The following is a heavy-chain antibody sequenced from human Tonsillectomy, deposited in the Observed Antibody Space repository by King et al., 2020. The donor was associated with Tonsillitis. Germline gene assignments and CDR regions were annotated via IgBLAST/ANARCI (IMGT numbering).Heavy chain of an antibody. Sequence: DVQLVESGGGLVQPGGSLRLSCAASGFTFRNYDMNWVRQAPGKGLEWVSVISDSGSTFYADSVKGRFTISRDNSTNTLYLQMNSLRAEDTAVYYCAKSGPMIVVLTHWGQGTLVTVSS. CDR1: GFTFRNYD. J-gene: IGHJ4*02. CDR2: ISDSGST. D-gene: IGHD3-22*01. V-gene: IGHV3-23*04. CDR3: AKSGPMIVVLTH.